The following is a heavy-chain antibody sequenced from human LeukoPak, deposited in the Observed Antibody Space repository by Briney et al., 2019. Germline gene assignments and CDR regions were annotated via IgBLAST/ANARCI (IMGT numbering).Heavy chain of an antibody. J-gene: IGHJ4*02. D-gene: IGHD2-15*01. CDR1: GGSISSSSYY. Sequence: SETLSLTCTVSGGSISSSSYYWGWIRQPPGKGVEWIGSIYYSGSTYYKPSLKSRVTISVDTSKNQFSLKLSSVTAADTAVYYCAILGRSSYYYFDYWGQGTLVTVSS. V-gene: IGHV4-39*01. CDR2: IYYSGST. CDR3: AILGRSSYYYFDY.